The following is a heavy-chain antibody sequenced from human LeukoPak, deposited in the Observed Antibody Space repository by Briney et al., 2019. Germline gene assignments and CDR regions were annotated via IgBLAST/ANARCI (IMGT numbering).Heavy chain of an antibody. CDR2: ISGSGHDI. D-gene: IGHD3-10*02. V-gene: IGHV3-11*04. Sequence: PGGSLRLSCAASGFTFSDSYMTWVRQAPGKGVEWVAYISGSGHDINYSESAKGRFTISRDNAKNSLYLQMNSLRAEDTAVYYCAELGITMIGGVWGKGTTVTISS. J-gene: IGHJ6*04. CDR3: AELGITMIGGV. CDR1: GFTFSDSY.